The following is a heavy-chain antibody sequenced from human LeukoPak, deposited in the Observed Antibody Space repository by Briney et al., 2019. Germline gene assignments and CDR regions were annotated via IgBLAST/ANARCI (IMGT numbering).Heavy chain of an antibody. J-gene: IGHJ2*01. V-gene: IGHV4-59*08. CDR2: IYYSGST. D-gene: IGHD3-22*01. Sequence: PSETLSLTCTVSGGSISSYYWSWIRQPPGKGLEWIGYIYYSGSTNYNPSLKSRVTISVDTSKNQFSLKLSSVTAADTAVYYCARQGLTGSSGYLVYWYFDLWGRGTLVTASS. CDR3: ARQGLTGSSGYLVYWYFDL. CDR1: GGSISSYY.